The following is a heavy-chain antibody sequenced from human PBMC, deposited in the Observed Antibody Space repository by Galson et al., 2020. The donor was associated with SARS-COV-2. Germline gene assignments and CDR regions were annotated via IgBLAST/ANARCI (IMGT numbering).Heavy chain of an antibody. J-gene: IGHJ6*02. D-gene: IGHD3-10*01. V-gene: IGHV3-48*03. CDR3: ARGGEYGSGRDYYYYGMDV. CDR1: GFTFSSYE. CDR2: ISSSGSTI. Sequence: GGSLRLSCAASGFTFSSYEMNWVRQAPGKGLEWVSYISSSGSTIYYADSVKGRFTISRDNAKNSLYLQMNSLRAEDTAVYYCARGGEYGSGRDYYYYGMDVWGQGTTVTVSS.